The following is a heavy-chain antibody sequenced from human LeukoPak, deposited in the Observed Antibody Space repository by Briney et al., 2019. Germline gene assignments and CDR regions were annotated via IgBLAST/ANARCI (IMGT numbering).Heavy chain of an antibody. CDR3: ARSHPDYYDSSAMTWFDP. CDR1: GGSISSSSYY. V-gene: IGHV4-39*01. Sequence: PSETLSLTCTVSGGSISSSSYYWGWIRQPPGKGLEWIGSIYYSGSTYYNPSLKSRVTISVDTSKNQFSLKLSSVTAADPAVYYCARSHPDYYDSSAMTWFDPWGQGTLVTVSS. D-gene: IGHD3-22*01. CDR2: IYYSGST. J-gene: IGHJ5*02.